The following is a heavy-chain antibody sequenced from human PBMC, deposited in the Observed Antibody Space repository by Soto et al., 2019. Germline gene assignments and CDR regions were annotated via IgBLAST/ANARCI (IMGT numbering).Heavy chain of an antibody. CDR2: ISSRSSTI. V-gene: IGHV3-48*02. Sequence: VSLRLSCAASGFTFSNYNMNWVRQAPGKGLDWVSYISSRSSTIYYADSVKGRFTISRDNAKNSLYLQMNSLRDEDTAVYYCARDCGKGYGMDVWGQGTTVTVSS. CDR3: ARDCGKGYGMDV. J-gene: IGHJ6*02. CDR1: GFTFSNYN.